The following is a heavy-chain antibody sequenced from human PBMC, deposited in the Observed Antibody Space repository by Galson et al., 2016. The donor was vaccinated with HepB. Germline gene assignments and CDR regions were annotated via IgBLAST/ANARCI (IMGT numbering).Heavy chain of an antibody. CDR3: ARDETYCSGGSCYDGQLFDY. D-gene: IGHD2-15*01. J-gene: IGHJ4*01. V-gene: IGHV3-48*04. CDR2: ISSSSRTI. Sequence: SLRLSCAASGFTFSSYSMSWVRQAPGKGLEWLSYISSSSRTIYYAASVKGRFTISRDNAKNSLYLQMNSLRAEDTAVYYCARDETYCSGGSCYDGQLFDYWGHGTLVTVSS. CDR1: GFTFSSYS.